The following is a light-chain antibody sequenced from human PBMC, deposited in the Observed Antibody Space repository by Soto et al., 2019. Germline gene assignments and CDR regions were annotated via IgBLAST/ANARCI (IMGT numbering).Light chain of an antibody. CDR3: SSYVGXKV. CDR2: EVS. J-gene: IGLJ3*02. V-gene: IGLV2-8*01. Sequence: QSALTQPPSASGSLGQSVTISCTGTSSEVGGYNYVSWYQQHPGKAPKLMISEVSKRPSGVPDRFSGSKSGNTASLTVSGLQAEDEADYYCSSYVGXKVFGGGTKVTVL. CDR1: SSEVGGYNY.